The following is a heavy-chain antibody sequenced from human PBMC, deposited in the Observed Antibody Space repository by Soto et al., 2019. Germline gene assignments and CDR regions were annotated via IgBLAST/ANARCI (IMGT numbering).Heavy chain of an antibody. CDR2: ISSSSSYI. J-gene: IGHJ5*02. V-gene: IGHV3-21*01. D-gene: IGHD6-13*01. CDR3: ASAGPYSSSLVRS. CDR1: GFTFSSYS. Sequence: EVQLVESGGGLVKPGGSLRLSCAASGFTFSSYSMNWVRQAPGKGLEWVSSISSSSSYIYYADSVKGRFTISRDNAKNSLYLQMNSLRAEDTAVYYCASAGPYSSSLVRSWGQGTLVTVSS.